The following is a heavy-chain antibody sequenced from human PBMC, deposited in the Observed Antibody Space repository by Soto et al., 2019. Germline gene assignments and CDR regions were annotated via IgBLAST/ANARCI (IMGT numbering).Heavy chain of an antibody. CDR1: GGSFSGYY. V-gene: IGHV4-34*01. J-gene: IGHJ6*03. CDR2: INHSGST. D-gene: IGHD3-10*01. Sequence: SETLSLTCAVYGGSFSGYYWSWIRQPPGKGLEWIGEINHSGSTNYNPSLKSRVTISVDTSKNQFSLKLSSVTAADTAVYYCARELLWFGEVSYYYYYMDVWGKGTTVTVSS. CDR3: ARELLWFGEVSYYYYYMDV.